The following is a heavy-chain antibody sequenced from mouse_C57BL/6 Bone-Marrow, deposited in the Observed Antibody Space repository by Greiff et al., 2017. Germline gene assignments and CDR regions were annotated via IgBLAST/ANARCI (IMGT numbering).Heavy chain of an antibody. Sequence: QVQLQQSGPELVKPGASVKISCKASGYAFSSSWMNWVKQRPGKGLEWIGRIYPGDGDTNYNGKFKGKATLTADKSSSTAYMQLSSLTSEDSAVYFCARFRQLRLRAMDYWGQGTSVTVSS. V-gene: IGHV1-82*01. D-gene: IGHD3-2*02. CDR1: GYAFSSSW. CDR2: IYPGDGDT. J-gene: IGHJ4*01. CDR3: ARFRQLRLRAMDY.